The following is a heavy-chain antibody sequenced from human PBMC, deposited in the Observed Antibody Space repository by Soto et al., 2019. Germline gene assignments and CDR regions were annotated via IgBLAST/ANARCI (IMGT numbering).Heavy chain of an antibody. CDR2: ISSSSSYI. Sequence: GGSLRLSCAASGFTFSSYSMNWVRQAPGKGLEWVSSISSSSSYIYYADSVKSRFTISRDNAKNSLYLQMNSLGAEDTAVYYCARDRSIAARPDHFDYWGQGTLVTDSS. CDR1: GFTFSSYS. CDR3: ARDRSIAARPDHFDY. D-gene: IGHD6-6*01. V-gene: IGHV3-21*01. J-gene: IGHJ4*02.